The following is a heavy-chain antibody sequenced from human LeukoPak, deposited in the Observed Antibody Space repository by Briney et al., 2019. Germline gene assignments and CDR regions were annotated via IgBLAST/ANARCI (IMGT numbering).Heavy chain of an antibody. CDR2: IYINWST. D-gene: IGHD2-15*01. CDR3: AREDIVVVAKYFNYGMDV. V-gene: IGHV4-4*07. CDR1: GGSISSYY. Sequence: SETLSLTCTVSGGSISSYYWSWIRQPAGKGLEWVGRIYINWSTNYNPSRKSRVTISVDTSKNQFSLILRSVTAADTAVYYCAREDIVVVAKYFNYGMDVWGQGTTVTVSS. J-gene: IGHJ6*02.